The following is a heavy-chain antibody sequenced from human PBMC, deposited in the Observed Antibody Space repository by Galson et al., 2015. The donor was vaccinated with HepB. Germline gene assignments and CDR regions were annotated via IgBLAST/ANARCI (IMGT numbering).Heavy chain of an antibody. J-gene: IGHJ4*02. V-gene: IGHV1-24*01. Sequence: SVKVSCKVSGYTLTELSMHWVRQAPGKGLEWMGGFDPEDGETIYAQKFQGRVTMTEDTSTDTAYMELSSLRSEDTAAYYCATAALYCSGGSCFDYWGQGTLVTVSS. CDR2: FDPEDGET. D-gene: IGHD2-15*01. CDR1: GYTLTELS. CDR3: ATAALYCSGGSCFDY.